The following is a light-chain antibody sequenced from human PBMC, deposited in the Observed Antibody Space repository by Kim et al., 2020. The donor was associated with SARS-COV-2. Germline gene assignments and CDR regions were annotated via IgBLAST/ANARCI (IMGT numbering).Light chain of an antibody. J-gene: IGLJ3*02. CDR3: QVWDSSSDHWV. V-gene: IGLV3-21*04. CDR2: YDS. CDR1: NIGSKR. Sequence: APGKTARVTCGGNNIGSKRVHWYQQKPGQAPVLVIYYDSDRPSGIPERFSGSNSGNTATLTISRVEAGDEADYYCQVWDSSSDHWVFGGGTQRTVL.